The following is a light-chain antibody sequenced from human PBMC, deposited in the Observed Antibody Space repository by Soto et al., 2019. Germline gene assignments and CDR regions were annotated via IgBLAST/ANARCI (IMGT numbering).Light chain of an antibody. V-gene: IGKV3-15*01. J-gene: IGKJ4*01. Sequence: EIVMAQSPATLSVSPGERATLSCRASQSVSSNLAWYQQKRGQAPRLLIYGASSRATGIPARFSGSGSGTEFTLTIGSMQSDDFAVYYCQQFSSYPLTFGGWTKGDIK. CDR1: QSVSSN. CDR2: GAS. CDR3: QQFSSYPLT.